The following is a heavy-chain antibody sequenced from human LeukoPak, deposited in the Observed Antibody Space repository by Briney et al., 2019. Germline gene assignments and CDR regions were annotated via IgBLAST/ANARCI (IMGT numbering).Heavy chain of an antibody. CDR3: AKRAVAGTGRGFDI. V-gene: IGHV3-23*01. J-gene: IGHJ3*02. D-gene: IGHD6-19*01. CDR1: GFTFSSVA. Sequence: PGGSLRLSCAASGFTFSSVAMNSVREAPGNGLEWFSLSSGRGDSTDYAHSVKGRFTISSGSSKKALYLPINSLRADDTAVYDCAKRAVAGTGRGFDIWGQGTLVTVSS. CDR2: SSGRGDST.